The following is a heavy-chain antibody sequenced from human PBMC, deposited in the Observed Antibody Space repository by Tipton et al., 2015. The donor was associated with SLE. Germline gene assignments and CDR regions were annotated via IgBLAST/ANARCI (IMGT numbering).Heavy chain of an antibody. CDR3: ARHVYNYGPYYFDY. Sequence: GLVKPSQTLSLTCTASGGSIRNGAYYWHWIRQHPGKGLELIGYIYYSGTAYYNPSLKSRVTMSVDTSQNQFSLRLNSVTAADTAVYYCARHVYNYGPYYFDYWGQGTLVTVSS. CDR1: GGSIRNGAYY. V-gene: IGHV4-31*03. CDR2: IYYSGTA. D-gene: IGHD5-18*01. J-gene: IGHJ4*02.